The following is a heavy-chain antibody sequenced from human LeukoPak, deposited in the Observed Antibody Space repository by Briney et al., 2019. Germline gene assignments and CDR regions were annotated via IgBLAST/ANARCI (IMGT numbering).Heavy chain of an antibody. J-gene: IGHJ4*02. D-gene: IGHD3-22*01. CDR3: ARANRDDSSGYYPMGY. CDR1: GGSISSSNW. CDR2: IYHSGST. V-gene: IGHV4-4*02. Sequence: SETLSLTCAVSGGSISSSNWWSWVRQPPGKGLEWIGEIYHSGSTNYNPSLKSRVTISVDKSKDQFSLKLSSVTAADTAVYYCARANRDDSSGYYPMGYWGQGTLVTVSS.